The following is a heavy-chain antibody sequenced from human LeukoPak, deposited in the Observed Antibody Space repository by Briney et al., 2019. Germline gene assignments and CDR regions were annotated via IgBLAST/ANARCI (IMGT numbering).Heavy chain of an antibody. CDR2: IWYDGSNK. D-gene: IGHD6-13*01. Sequence: PGGSLRLSCAASGFTFSSYGMHWVRQAPGKGLEWVAVIWYDGSNKYYADSVRGRFTISRDNSKNTLYLQMNSLRAEDTAVYYCARDPRAGFPIAAAGTGFDYWGQGTLVTVSS. J-gene: IGHJ4*02. CDR1: GFTFSSYG. CDR3: ARDPRAGFPIAAAGTGFDY. V-gene: IGHV3-33*01.